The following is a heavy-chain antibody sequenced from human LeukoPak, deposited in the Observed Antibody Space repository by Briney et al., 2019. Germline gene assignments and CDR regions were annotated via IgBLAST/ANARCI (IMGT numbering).Heavy chain of an antibody. CDR3: ARGKGYYDYVWGSYPVDY. Sequence: SETLSLTCTVSGGSISSGGYYWSWIRQPPGKGLEWIGYIYHSGSTYYNPSLKSRVTISVDTSKNQFSLKLSSVTAADTAVYYCARGKGYYDYVWGSYPVDYWGQGTLVTVSS. D-gene: IGHD3-16*01. CDR2: IYHSGST. J-gene: IGHJ4*02. CDR1: GGSISSGGYY. V-gene: IGHV4-30-2*01.